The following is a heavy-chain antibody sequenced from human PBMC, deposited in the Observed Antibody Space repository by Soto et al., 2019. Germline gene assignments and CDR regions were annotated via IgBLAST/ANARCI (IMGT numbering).Heavy chain of an antibody. J-gene: IGHJ4*02. CDR2: IGGSGGST. CDR1: GFIFSSYA. Sequence: EVQLLESGGGLVQPGGSLRLSCAASGFIFSSYAMSWLRQAPGQGLEWVSAIGGSGGSTYYADSVKGRFTISRDNSKNTLYLQMNSLRAEDTAVYYCAKEGSGSYSTYWGQGTLVTVSS. CDR3: AKEGSGSYSTY. D-gene: IGHD1-26*01. V-gene: IGHV3-23*01.